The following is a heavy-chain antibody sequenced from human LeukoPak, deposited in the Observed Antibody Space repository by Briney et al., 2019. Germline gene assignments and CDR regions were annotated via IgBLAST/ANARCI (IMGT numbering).Heavy chain of an antibody. V-gene: IGHV1-2*02. J-gene: IGHJ4*02. CDR3: ARVCSSTSCYIDY. CDR1: GFTFTGYY. Sequence: ASVKVSCTASGFTFTGYYMHWVRQAPGQGLEWMGWINPNSGGTNYAQKFQGRVTMTRDTSISTAYMELSRLRSDDTAVYYCARVCSSTSCYIDYWGQGTLVTVSS. D-gene: IGHD2-2*02. CDR2: INPNSGGT.